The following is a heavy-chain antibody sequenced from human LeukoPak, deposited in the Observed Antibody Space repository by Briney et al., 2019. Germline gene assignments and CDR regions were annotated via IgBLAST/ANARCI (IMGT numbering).Heavy chain of an antibody. D-gene: IGHD3-22*01. J-gene: IGHJ5*02. CDR1: GYTFTNYG. Sequence: GASVKVSCKASGYTFTNYGFTWVRQAPGQGFEWMGWINAYNGNTDYAQKFQGRVTMTRDTSISTAYMELSRLRSDDTAVYYCASGALYYYDNGGFDPWGQGTLVTVSS. CDR3: ASGALYYYDNGGFDP. CDR2: INAYNGNT. V-gene: IGHV1-18*01.